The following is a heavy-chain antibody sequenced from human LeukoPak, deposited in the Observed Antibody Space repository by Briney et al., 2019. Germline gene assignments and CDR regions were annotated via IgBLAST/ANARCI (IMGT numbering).Heavy chain of an antibody. Sequence: GGSLRLSCAASGFTFSSYSMNWVRQAPGKGLEWVSSISSSSSYIYYADSVKGRFTISRDNARNSLYLQMNSLRAEDTAVYYCARGPIAVAVDDAFDNWGQGTMVTVSS. CDR1: GFTFSSYS. CDR3: ARGPIAVAVDDAFDN. J-gene: IGHJ3*02. CDR2: ISSSSSYI. D-gene: IGHD6-19*01. V-gene: IGHV3-21*01.